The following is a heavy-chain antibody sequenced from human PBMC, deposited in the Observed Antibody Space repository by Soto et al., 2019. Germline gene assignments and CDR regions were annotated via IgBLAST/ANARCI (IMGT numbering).Heavy chain of an antibody. CDR3: ARGRYYDFLIGYYSGPTFDY. CDR2: INHSGST. Sequence: SETLSLTCAVYGGSFSGYYWSWIRQPPGKGLEWIGEINHSGSTNYNPSLKSRATISVDTSKNQFSLKLSSVTAADTAVYYCARGRYYDFLIGYYSGPTFDYWCQGTLVSVSS. CDR1: GGSFSGYY. V-gene: IGHV4-34*01. J-gene: IGHJ4*02. D-gene: IGHD3-3*01.